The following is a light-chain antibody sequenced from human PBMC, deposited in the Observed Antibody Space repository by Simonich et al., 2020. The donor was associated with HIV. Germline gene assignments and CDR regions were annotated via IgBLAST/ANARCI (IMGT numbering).Light chain of an antibody. V-gene: IGKV1-9*01. Sequence: IQLTQSPSFLSASVGDRVTITCRASQGISSYLAWYQQKPGKAPKLLIYAASTLQSGVPSRFSGSGSGTDFTLTISSLQPEDFATYYCQQSNSTPWTFGQGTKVEIK. CDR3: QQSNSTPWT. CDR2: AAS. CDR1: QGISSY. J-gene: IGKJ1*01.